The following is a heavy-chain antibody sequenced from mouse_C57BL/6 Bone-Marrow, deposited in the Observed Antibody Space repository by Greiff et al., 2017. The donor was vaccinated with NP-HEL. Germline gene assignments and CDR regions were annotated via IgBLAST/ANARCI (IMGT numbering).Heavy chain of an antibody. J-gene: IGHJ4*01. V-gene: IGHV1-81*01. D-gene: IGHD2-3*01. CDR3: ARAYDGYYRYYAMDY. CDR1: GYTFTSYG. CDR2: IYPRSGNT. Sequence: QVQLQQSGAELARPGASVKLSCKASGYTFTSYGISWVKQRTGQGLEWIGEIYPRSGNTYYNEKFKGKATLTADKSSSTAYMELRSLTSEDSAVYFCARAYDGYYRYYAMDYWGQGTSVTVSS.